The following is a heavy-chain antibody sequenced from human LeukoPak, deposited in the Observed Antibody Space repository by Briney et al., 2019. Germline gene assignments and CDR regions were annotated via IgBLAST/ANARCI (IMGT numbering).Heavy chain of an antibody. V-gene: IGHV3-53*01. CDR3: ARAILLTGSEYYFDS. Sequence: HPGGSLRLSCAASGFAVNDNYMGWVRQAPGKGLDWVSLIYSGGDTYYADAVKGRFTISRDNSKDTDYLQMNSLRPDDTATYYCARAILLTGSEYYFDSWGQGTVVTVSS. D-gene: IGHD3-9*01. CDR1: GFAVNDNY. CDR2: IYSGGDT. J-gene: IGHJ4*02.